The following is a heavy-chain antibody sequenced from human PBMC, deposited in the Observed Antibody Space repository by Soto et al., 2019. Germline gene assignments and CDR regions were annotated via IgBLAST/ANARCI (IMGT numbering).Heavy chain of an antibody. Sequence: QVQLVQSGAEVKKPGSSVKVSCKASGGNFSSYAISWLRQAPGQGLEWMGGIIPVFRTTNYEQKLQGRVTITADGSTSTAYMELSSLTSADTAVYNCARSSPYRLIQTPAGNQYYYPMDVWGQGTTVTVSS. V-gene: IGHV1-69*01. CDR2: IIPVFRTT. J-gene: IGHJ6*02. CDR1: GGNFSSYA. D-gene: IGHD1-1*01. CDR3: ARSSPYRLIQTPAGNQYYYPMDV.